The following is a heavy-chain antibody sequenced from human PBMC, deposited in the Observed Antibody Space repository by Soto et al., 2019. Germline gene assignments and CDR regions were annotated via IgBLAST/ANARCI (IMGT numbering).Heavy chain of an antibody. Sequence: SETLSLTCTVSGGSISNYYWSWIRQPPGKGLEWIGCIYYSGITNYSPSLKSRVTISVDTSKNQFSLKLSSVTAADTAVYYCARRYSSSWAYYFDYWGQGTLVTVSS. CDR1: GGSISNYY. J-gene: IGHJ4*02. CDR3: ARRYSSSWAYYFDY. D-gene: IGHD6-13*01. V-gene: IGHV4-59*08. CDR2: IYYSGIT.